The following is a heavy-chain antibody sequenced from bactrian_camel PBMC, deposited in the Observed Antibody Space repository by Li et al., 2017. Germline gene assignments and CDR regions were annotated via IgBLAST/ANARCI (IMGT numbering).Heavy chain of an antibody. J-gene: IGHJ4*01. V-gene: IGHV3S28*01. CDR3: AADFLPCQLRASEYKY. Sequence: QLVESGGGSVQAGGSLRLSCGGYTYNSNFMAWFRQAPGKEREGVAAISTADGSPYYAPSVRGRFTISHDNAKNTLYLEMHSLEPEDTAMYFCAADFLPCQLRASEYKYWGQGTQVTVS. CDR2: ISTADGSP. CDR1: GYTYNSNF.